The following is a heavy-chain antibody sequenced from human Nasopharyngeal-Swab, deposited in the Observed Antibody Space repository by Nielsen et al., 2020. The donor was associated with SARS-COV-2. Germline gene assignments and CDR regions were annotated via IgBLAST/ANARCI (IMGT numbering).Heavy chain of an antibody. J-gene: IGHJ6*02. CDR2: IYYSGST. CDR3: ATALTIFGADHYYYYYGMDV. D-gene: IGHD3-3*01. V-gene: IGHV4-59*01. Sequence: GSLRLSCTVSGGSISSYYWSWIRQPPGKGLEWIGYIYYSGSTDYNPSLKSRVTISVDTSKNQFSLKLSSVTAADTAVYYCATALTIFGADHYYYYYGMDVWGQGTTVTVSS. CDR1: GGSISSYY.